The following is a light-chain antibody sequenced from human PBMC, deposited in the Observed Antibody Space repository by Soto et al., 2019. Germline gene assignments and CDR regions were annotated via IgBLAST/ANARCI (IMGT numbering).Light chain of an antibody. CDR3: LQAYNYPLS. J-gene: IGKJ1*01. CDR1: QNIRND. CDR2: SAS. Sequence: AIQMTQSPSCLSASVGDRVTITCRASQNIRNDLGWYQQKPGKAPKLLISSASTLQSEVPSRFSGSGSGTDFTLTISSLQPEDFATYYCLQAYNYPLSFGQGTKVDIK. V-gene: IGKV1-6*01.